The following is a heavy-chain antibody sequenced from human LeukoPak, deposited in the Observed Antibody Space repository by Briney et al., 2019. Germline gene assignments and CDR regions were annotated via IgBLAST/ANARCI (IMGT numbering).Heavy chain of an antibody. Sequence: PGGSLRLSCAASGFTFSGFSMNWVRQAPGKGLEWISDINNSGTTIYSADSVKGRFTISRDNSKNTLYLQMNSLRAEDTAVYYCAKDCYDSSGYLYYFDYWGQGTLVTVSS. CDR3: AKDCYDSSGYLYYFDY. V-gene: IGHV3-48*01. D-gene: IGHD3-22*01. J-gene: IGHJ4*02. CDR2: INNSGTTI. CDR1: GFTFSGFS.